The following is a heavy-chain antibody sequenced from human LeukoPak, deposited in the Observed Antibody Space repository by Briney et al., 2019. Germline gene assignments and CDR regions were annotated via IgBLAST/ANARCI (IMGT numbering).Heavy chain of an antibody. CDR2: ISGSGNTI. Sequence: GGSLRLSCAASEFTFSSYEMNWVRQAPGKGLEWVSYISGSGNTIYYADSVKGRFTISRDNAKNSLYLRMNSLRAEDTAVYYCARIPDYYYDSSGYVAWGQGTLVTVSS. CDR3: ARIPDYYYDSSGYVA. V-gene: IGHV3-48*03. D-gene: IGHD3-22*01. J-gene: IGHJ5*02. CDR1: EFTFSSYE.